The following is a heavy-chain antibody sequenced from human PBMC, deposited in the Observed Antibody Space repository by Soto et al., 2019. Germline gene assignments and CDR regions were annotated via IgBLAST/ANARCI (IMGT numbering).Heavy chain of an antibody. V-gene: IGHV4-34*01. D-gene: IGHD3-3*01. CDR3: ARVRFDYDFWSGYYTRDAFDI. CDR1: GVSFSGYY. Sequence: SETLSLTCAVYGVSFSGYYWSWIRQPPGKGLEWIGEINHSGSTNYNPSLKSRVTISVDTSKNQFSLKLSSVTAADTAVYYCARVRFDYDFWSGYYTRDAFDIWGQGTMVTVSS. CDR2: INHSGST. J-gene: IGHJ3*02.